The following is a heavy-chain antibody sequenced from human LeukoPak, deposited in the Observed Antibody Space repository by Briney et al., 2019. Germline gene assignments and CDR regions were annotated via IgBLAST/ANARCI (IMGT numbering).Heavy chain of an antibody. V-gene: IGHV4-59*11. J-gene: IGHJ4*02. CDR2: VYGSGTT. CDR3: ATRPGGSRWFGVFDF. Sequence: SETLSLTCTVSGASMNDHYWRWLRQSPGKGRVGWGYVYGSGTTNYKLSLNGRVTMSVDTSKNQYSLMLTSVTPAETARYYCATRPGGSRWFGVFDFLRRGTLVTVSS. D-gene: IGHD3-10*01. CDR1: GASMNDHY.